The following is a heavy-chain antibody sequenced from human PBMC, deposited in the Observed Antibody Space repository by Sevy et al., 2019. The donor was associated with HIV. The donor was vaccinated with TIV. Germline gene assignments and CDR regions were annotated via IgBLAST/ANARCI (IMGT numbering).Heavy chain of an antibody. D-gene: IGHD3-22*01. CDR2: IKSKTDGGTT. CDR3: TTEYYYDSSGYYGFDY. V-gene: IGHV3-15*01. J-gene: IGHJ4*02. Sequence: GGSLRLSCAASGLTFSNAWMSWVRQAPGKGLEWVGRIKSKTDGGTTDYAAPVKGRFTISRDDSKNTLYLQMNSLKTEDTAVYYCTTEYYYDSSGYYGFDYWGQGTLVTVSS. CDR1: GLTFSNAW.